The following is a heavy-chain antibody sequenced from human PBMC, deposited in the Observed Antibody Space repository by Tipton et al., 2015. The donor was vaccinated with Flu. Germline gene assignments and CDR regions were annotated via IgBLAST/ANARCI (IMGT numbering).Heavy chain of an antibody. D-gene: IGHD3-10*01. CDR2: MYVSGST. V-gene: IGHV4-4*07. CDR3: ARGSGSGTDVTFYF. CDR1: GGSMSSFY. Sequence: GLVKPSETLSLTCTVSGGSMSSFYWTWIRQPAGKGLEWIGRMYVSGSTKYNPSLKSRVTMSVDTSKNQFSLKLSSVTAADTAVYYCARGSGSGTDVTFYFWGQGTLDTVSS. J-gene: IGHJ4*02.